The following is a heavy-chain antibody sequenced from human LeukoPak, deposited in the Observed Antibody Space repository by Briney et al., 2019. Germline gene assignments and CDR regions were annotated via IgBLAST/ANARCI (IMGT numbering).Heavy chain of an antibody. CDR1: GGTFSSYA. Sequence: PVKVSCKASGGTFSSYAISWVRQAPGQGLEWMGGIIPIFATANYAQKFQGRVTITADESTSTAYMELSSLRSEDTAVYYCWGGGWKKPFDYWGQGTLVTVSS. CDR3: WGGGWKKPFDY. J-gene: IGHJ4*02. V-gene: IGHV1-69*13. CDR2: IIPIFATA. D-gene: IGHD2-21*01.